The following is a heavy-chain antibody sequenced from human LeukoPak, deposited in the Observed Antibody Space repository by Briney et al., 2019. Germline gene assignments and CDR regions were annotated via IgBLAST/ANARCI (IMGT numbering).Heavy chain of an antibody. CDR1: GYTFTDYY. CDR2: INPNSAGT. J-gene: IGHJ4*02. Sequence: ASVKVSCKASGYTFTDYYMHWVRQAPGQGLEWMGWINPNSAGTNYAQNFQGRVTMTRDTSISTAYMELSRLRSDDTAVYYCAREPKGRGSYYYPFDYWGQGTLVTVSS. V-gene: IGHV1-2*02. D-gene: IGHD1-26*01. CDR3: AREPKGRGSYYYPFDY.